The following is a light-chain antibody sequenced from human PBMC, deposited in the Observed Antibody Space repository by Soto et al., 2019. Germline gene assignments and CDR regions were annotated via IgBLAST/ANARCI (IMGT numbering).Light chain of an antibody. Sequence: EIVLTQSPATLSLSPGERAALSCRASQGVGRFLAWYQQKPGQAPRLLIYDASNWATGIPARFSGSGSETDFTLVIDNLEPEDFAVYYCQQRSGWPLTFGGGTKVEIK. J-gene: IGKJ4*01. V-gene: IGKV3-11*01. CDR1: QGVGRF. CDR2: DAS. CDR3: QQRSGWPLT.